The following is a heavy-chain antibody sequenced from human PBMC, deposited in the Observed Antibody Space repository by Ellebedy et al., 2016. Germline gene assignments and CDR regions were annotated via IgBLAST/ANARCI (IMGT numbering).Heavy chain of an antibody. J-gene: IGHJ5*01. CDR1: GYTFTFAG. CDR3: ARDYPSVFTGFGF. CDR2: ISVDNGNT. V-gene: IGHV1-18*01. Sequence: ASVKVSCKASGYTFTFAGLHWVRQAPGQGLEWMGWISVDNGNTKTGQKFQGRVTMTTESSTSTAYMELRSLRSDDTAVYYCARDYPSVFTGFGFWGQGTLVIVSS. D-gene: IGHD5/OR15-5a*01.